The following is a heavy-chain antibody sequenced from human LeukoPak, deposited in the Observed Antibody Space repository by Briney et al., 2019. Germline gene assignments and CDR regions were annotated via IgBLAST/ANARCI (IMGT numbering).Heavy chain of an antibody. J-gene: IGHJ6*03. Sequence: SETLSLTCTLSGYSISSGYYWGWIRQPPGKGLEWIGTIYHTGSTYYNPSLKSRVTIAVDTSKNEFSLRLSSVTAADTAVYYCARVSYNYNMDDWGKGTTVTVAS. CDR1: GYSISSGYY. CDR3: ARVSYNYNMDD. CDR2: IYHTGST. V-gene: IGHV4-38-2*02.